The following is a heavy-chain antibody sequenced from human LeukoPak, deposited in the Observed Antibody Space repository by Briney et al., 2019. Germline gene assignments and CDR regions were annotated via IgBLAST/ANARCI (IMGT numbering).Heavy chain of an antibody. CDR1: GYSISSGYY. CDR2: IYHSGST. J-gene: IGHJ5*02. V-gene: IGHV4-38-2*01. CDR3: ARQFYCSSTSCPNWFDP. D-gene: IGHD2-2*01. Sequence: SETLSLTCAVSGYSISSGYYWGWIRQPPGKGLEWIGSIYHSGSTYYNPSLKSRVTISVDTSKNQVSLKLSSVTAADTAVYYCARQFYCSSTSCPNWFDPWGQGTLVTVSS.